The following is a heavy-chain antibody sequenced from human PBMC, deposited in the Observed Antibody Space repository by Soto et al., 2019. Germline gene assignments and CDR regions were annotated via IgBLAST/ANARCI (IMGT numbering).Heavy chain of an antibody. CDR1: GYTFTSYG. V-gene: IGHV1-18*01. D-gene: IGHD2-8*01. CDR2: ISAYNGNT. Sequence: ASVKVSCKASGYTFTSYGIGWVRQAPGQGLEWMGWISAYNGNTNYAQKLQGRVTMTTDTSTSTAYMELRSLRSDDTAVYYCARDRAHCTNGVCYCGGFGPRNWFDPWGQGTLVTVSS. CDR3: ARDRAHCTNGVCYCGGFGPRNWFDP. J-gene: IGHJ5*02.